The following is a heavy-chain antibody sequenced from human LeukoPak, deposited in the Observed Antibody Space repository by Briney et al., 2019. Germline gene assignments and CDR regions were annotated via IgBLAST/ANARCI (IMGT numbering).Heavy chain of an antibody. CDR1: GGSISSSSYY. CDR2: IYYSGST. D-gene: IGHD3-9*01. Sequence: PSETLSLTCTVSGGSISSSSYYWGWIRQPPGKGLEWIGSIYYSGSTYYNPSLKSRVTISVDTSKNQFSLKLSSVTAADTAVYYCARVDIFGRYFDYWGQGTLVTVSS. V-gene: IGHV4-39*07. CDR3: ARVDIFGRYFDY. J-gene: IGHJ4*02.